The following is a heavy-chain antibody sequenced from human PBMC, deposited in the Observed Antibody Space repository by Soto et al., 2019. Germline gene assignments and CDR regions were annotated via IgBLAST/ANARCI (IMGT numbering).Heavy chain of an antibody. CDR1: GYTFTAYY. V-gene: IGHV1-2*04. Sequence: ASVKVSCKASGYTFTAYYVHWVRQAPGQGLEWMGWINPNSGGAKYAQKFQGWVTMTRDTSISTAYMELSRLRSDDTAVYYCAADLRDFGYMDGWGKGTTVTVSS. CDR2: INPNSGGA. CDR3: AADLRDFGYMDG. D-gene: IGHD3-3*01. J-gene: IGHJ6*03.